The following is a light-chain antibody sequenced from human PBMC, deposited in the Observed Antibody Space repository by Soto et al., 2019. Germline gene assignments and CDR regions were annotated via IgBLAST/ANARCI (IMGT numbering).Light chain of an antibody. CDR1: QSFRGL. CDR2: GAS. CDR3: QQYYDWPPT. J-gene: IGKJ1*01. V-gene: IGKV3-15*01. Sequence: EIVLTQSPGTLSLSPGERATLSCRASQSFRGLLAWYQQKPGQAPRLLIHGASTRATGNPGRFSGSGSGAEFTLTISSLQSEDFALYYCQQYYDWPPTFGQGTKVDIK.